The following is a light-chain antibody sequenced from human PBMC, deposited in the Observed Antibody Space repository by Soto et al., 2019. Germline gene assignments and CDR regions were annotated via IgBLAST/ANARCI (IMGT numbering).Light chain of an antibody. V-gene: IGKV1-6*01. Sequence: IKMTQSPPSLSATVGDRVTITCRASQGIKNDLGWYQQKPGKAPKLLIYAASSLQSGVPSRFSGSGSGTDFSLTISSLQPDDFATYYCLQDYSYPLTFGQGTKVDIK. CDR2: AAS. CDR3: LQDYSYPLT. J-gene: IGKJ1*01. CDR1: QGIKND.